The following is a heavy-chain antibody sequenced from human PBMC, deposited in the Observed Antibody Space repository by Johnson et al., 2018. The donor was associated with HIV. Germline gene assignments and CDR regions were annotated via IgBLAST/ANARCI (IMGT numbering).Heavy chain of an antibody. V-gene: IGHV3-66*01. J-gene: IGHJ3*02. CDR1: GFAVSSNY. CDR3: ARGDDSSAWGAFDI. Sequence: VQLVESGGGLVKPGGSMRLSCGASGFAVSSNYMSWVRQAPGKGLEWVSVIYSGGSTYYADSVKGRFTISRDNSKNTLYLQMNSLRAEDTAVYYCARGDDSSAWGAFDIWGQGTMVTVSS. CDR2: IYSGGST. D-gene: IGHD3-22*01.